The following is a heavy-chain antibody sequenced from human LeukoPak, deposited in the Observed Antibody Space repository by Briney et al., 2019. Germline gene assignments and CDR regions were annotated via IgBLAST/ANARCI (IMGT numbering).Heavy chain of an antibody. J-gene: IGHJ5*02. Sequence: SVKVSCKASGGTFSSYAISWVRQAPGKGLEWMGGFDPEDGETIYAQKFQGRVTMTEDTSTDTAYMELSSLRSEDTAVYYCATLLITMVRGVIIGWFDPWGQGTLVTVSS. CDR1: GGTFSSYA. CDR3: ATLLITMVRGVIIGWFDP. CDR2: FDPEDGET. D-gene: IGHD3-10*01. V-gene: IGHV1-24*01.